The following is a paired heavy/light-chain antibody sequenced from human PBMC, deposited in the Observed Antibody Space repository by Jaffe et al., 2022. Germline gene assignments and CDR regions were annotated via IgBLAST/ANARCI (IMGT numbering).Light chain of an antibody. CDR2: DDS. J-gene: IGLJ1*01. CDR3: QVWDSSSDHPGYV. CDR1: NIGSKS. V-gene: IGLV3-21*02. Sequence: SYVLTQPPSVSVAPGQTARITCGGNNIGSKSVHWYQQKPGQAPVLVVYDDSDRPSGIPERFSGSNSGNTATLTISRVEAGDEADYYCQVWDSSSDHPGYVFGTGTKVTVL.
Heavy chain of an antibody. Sequence: QVQLVQSGAEVKKPGSSVKVSCKASGGTFSSYAISWVRQAPGQGLEWMGGIIPIFGTANYAQKFQGRVTITADESTSTAYMELSSLRSEDTAVYYCARSPTTRDFWSGPKSDAFDIWGQGTMVTVSS. V-gene: IGHV1-69*01. CDR3: ARSPTTRDFWSGPKSDAFDI. CDR1: GGTFSSYA. J-gene: IGHJ3*02. CDR2: IIPIFGTA. D-gene: IGHD3-3*01.